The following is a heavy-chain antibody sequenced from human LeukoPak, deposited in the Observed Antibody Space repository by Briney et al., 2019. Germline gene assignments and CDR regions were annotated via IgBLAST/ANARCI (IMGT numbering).Heavy chain of an antibody. J-gene: IGHJ4*02. CDR3: ARNQRRLDY. CDR1: GFTFSDYY. V-gene: IGHV3-11*01. CDR2: ITNSGSPL. Sequence: GGSLRLSCAASGFTFSDYYMAWIRQAPGKGLEWVSAITNSGSPLDNADSVEDRFTISRDNAENSLFLQMDSLRADDTAVYYCARNQRRLDYWGQGTLVTVSS. D-gene: IGHD1-14*01.